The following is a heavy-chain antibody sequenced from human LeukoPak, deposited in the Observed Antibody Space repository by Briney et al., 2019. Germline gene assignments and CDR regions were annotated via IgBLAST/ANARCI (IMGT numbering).Heavy chain of an antibody. Sequence: SETLSLTCTVSGGSISSSSYYWGWIRQPPGKGLEWIGSIYYSGSTYYNPSLKSRVTISVDTSKNQFSLKLSSVTAADTAVYYCASSPRGYYMDVWGKGTTVTVSS. D-gene: IGHD3-10*01. CDR1: GGSISSSSYY. V-gene: IGHV4-39*01. J-gene: IGHJ6*03. CDR3: ASSPRGYYMDV. CDR2: IYYSGST.